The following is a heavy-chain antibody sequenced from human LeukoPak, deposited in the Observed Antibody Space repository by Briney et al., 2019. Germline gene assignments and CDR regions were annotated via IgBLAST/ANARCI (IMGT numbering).Heavy chain of an antibody. CDR3: ARDSDPQSDRGRKDAFDI. Sequence: SETLSLTCTVSGGSISSSSYYWGWIRQPPGKGLEWIGSIYYSGSTYYNPSLKSRVTISADTSKNQFSLKLSSVTAADTAVYYCARDSDPQSDRGRKDAFDIWGQGTMVTVSS. CDR1: GGSISSSSYY. J-gene: IGHJ3*02. CDR2: IYYSGST. V-gene: IGHV4-39*07. D-gene: IGHD3-22*01.